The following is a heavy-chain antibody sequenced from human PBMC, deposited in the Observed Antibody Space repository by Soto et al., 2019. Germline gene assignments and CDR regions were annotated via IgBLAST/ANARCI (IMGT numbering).Heavy chain of an antibody. CDR3: ARERRYYYGSGSPQAP. CDR2: IWYDGSNK. D-gene: IGHD3-10*01. J-gene: IGHJ5*02. V-gene: IGHV3-33*01. Sequence: QVQLVESGGGVVQPGRSLRLSCAASGFTFSSYGMHWVRQAPGKGLEWVAVIWYDGSNKYYADSVKGRFTISRDNSKNTLYLQMNSLRAEDTAVYYCARERRYYYGSGSPQAPWGQGTLVTVSS. CDR1: GFTFSSYG.